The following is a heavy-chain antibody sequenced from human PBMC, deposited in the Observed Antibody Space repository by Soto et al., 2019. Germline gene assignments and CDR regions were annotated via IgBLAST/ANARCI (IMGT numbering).Heavy chain of an antibody. CDR2: IIPIFGTA. CDR3: ANVRGSSGYSVGGSMDV. J-gene: IGHJ6*02. D-gene: IGHD3-22*01. V-gene: IGHV1-69*12. CDR1: GGTFSSYA. Sequence: QVQLVQSGAEVKKPGSSVKVSCKASGGTFSSYAISWVRQAPGQGLEWMGGIIPIFGTANYAQKFQGRVTITADESSSTGYMEVSSLRSEDTAVDYCANVRGSSGYSVGGSMDVWGQGATVTVSS.